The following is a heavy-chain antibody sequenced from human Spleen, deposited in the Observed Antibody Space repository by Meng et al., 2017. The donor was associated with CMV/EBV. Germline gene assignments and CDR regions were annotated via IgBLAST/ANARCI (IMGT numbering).Heavy chain of an antibody. D-gene: IGHD3-3*01. CDR1: GFTVSRNY. CDR2: IYAGGST. CDR3: ARGDYDFSSGHRRAAFDI. J-gene: IGHJ3*02. V-gene: IGHV3-66*02. Sequence: GESLKISCAASGFTVSRNYMSWVRQAPGKGLGWVLVIYAGGSTYYADSVKGRFTVSRDNSKNTLYLQMNSLRPEDTAVYYCARGDYDFSSGHRRAAFDIWGQGTMVTVSS.